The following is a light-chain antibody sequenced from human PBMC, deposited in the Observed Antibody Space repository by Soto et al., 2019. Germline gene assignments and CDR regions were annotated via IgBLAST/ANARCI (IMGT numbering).Light chain of an antibody. Sequence: EIVLTQSPGTLSLSPGEKATHSCRASQSVSNNYLAWYQQKPGQAPRLLIYGASSRATGIPDRFSGSGSGTDFTLTISRLEPEDSALYYCQQYLSSPTWTFGQGTKVEI. J-gene: IGKJ1*01. CDR2: GAS. CDR3: QQYLSSPTWT. CDR1: QSVSNNY. V-gene: IGKV3-20*01.